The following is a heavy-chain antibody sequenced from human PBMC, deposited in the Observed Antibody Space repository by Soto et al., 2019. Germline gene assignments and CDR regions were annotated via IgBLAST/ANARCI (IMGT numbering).Heavy chain of an antibody. Sequence: SVKVSCKASGGTFSSYAISWVLQSPVQGLEWMGGIIPIFGTANYAQKFQGRVTITADKSTSTAYMELSSLRSEDTAVYYCARDHSSSSFHYYYGMDVWGQGTTVTVSS. CDR1: GGTFSSYA. V-gene: IGHV1-69*06. CDR3: ARDHSSSSFHYYYGMDV. J-gene: IGHJ6*02. CDR2: IIPIFGTA. D-gene: IGHD6-6*01.